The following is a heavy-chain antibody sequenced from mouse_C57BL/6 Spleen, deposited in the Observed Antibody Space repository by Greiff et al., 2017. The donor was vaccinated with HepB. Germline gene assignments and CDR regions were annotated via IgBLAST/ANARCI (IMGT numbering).Heavy chain of an antibody. CDR3: ARSLPLYYFDY. CDR2: IHPNSGST. D-gene: IGHD2-1*01. CDR1: GYTFTSYC. J-gene: IGHJ2*01. Sequence: QVQLQQPGAELVKPGASVKLSCKASGYTFTSYCMHWVTQRPGQGLEWIGMIHPNSGSTNYNEKFKSKATLTVDKSSSTAYMQLSSLTSEDSAVYYCARSLPLYYFDYWGQGTTLTVSS. V-gene: IGHV1-64*01.